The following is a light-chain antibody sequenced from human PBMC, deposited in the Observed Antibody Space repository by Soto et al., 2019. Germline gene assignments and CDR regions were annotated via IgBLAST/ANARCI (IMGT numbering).Light chain of an antibody. J-gene: IGKJ1*01. Sequence: EIALTQSPVTLSLSPGERATLSCRVSKSDSNNYLAWYQQKPGKAPRRLLYGASSRATGVPDRFSGSGSGTDFTLTISRLQPEDFAVYYCQQNHNYPPTFGQGTKVDIK. CDR3: QQNHNYPPT. V-gene: IGKV3-20*01. CDR1: KSDSNNY. CDR2: GAS.